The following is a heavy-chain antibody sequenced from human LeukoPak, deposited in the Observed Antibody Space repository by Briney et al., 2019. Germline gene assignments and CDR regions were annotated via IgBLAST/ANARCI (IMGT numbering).Heavy chain of an antibody. CDR1: GGTFSSYA. CDR2: IIPIFGTA. J-gene: IGHJ4*02. CDR3: ASTYYYDSSGFFSHR. D-gene: IGHD3-22*01. Sequence: ASVKVSCKASGGTFSSYAISWVRQAPGQGLEWMGRIIPIFGTANYAQKFQGRVTITTDESTCTAYMELSSLRSEDTAVYYCASTYYYDSSGFFSHRWGQGTLVTVSS. V-gene: IGHV1-69*05.